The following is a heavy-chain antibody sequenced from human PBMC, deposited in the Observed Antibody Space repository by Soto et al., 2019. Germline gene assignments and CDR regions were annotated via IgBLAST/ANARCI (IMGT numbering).Heavy chain of an antibody. V-gene: IGHV4-34*01. CDR2: IKDGGST. D-gene: IGHD2-15*01. J-gene: IGHJ4*02. CDR3: ARGQEGVVATH. CDR1: GGSFTGYY. Sequence: QVQLQQWGAGLLKPSETLSLTCAVNGGSFTGYYWSWVRQPPGKGLEWIGEIKDGGSTNYSPSLRSRVTISADTSKRQLSLKVTSVTAVDTAVYYCARGQEGVVATHWDQGSLVTVSS.